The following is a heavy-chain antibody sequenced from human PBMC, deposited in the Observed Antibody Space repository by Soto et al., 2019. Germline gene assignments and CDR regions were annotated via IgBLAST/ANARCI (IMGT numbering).Heavy chain of an antibody. J-gene: IGHJ4*02. D-gene: IGHD2-15*01. CDR1: GGTFSSYT. V-gene: IGHV1-69*02. CDR3: ARSGEMATILSC. Sequence: QVQLVQSGAEVKKPGSSVKVSCKASGGTFSSYTISWVRQAPGQGLEWMGRIIPILGIANYAQKFQGRVTITADKSTSTGYMELSSLRSEDTAVYYCARSGEMATILSCWGQGTLVTVSS. CDR2: IIPILGIA.